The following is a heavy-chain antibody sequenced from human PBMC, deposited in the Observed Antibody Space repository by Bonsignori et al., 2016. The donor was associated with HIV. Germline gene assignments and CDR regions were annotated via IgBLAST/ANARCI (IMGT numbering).Heavy chain of an antibody. CDR3: ARERASGTFDI. D-gene: IGHD3-10*01. CDR2: IIPILGIA. J-gene: IGHJ3*02. V-gene: IGHV1-69*10. Sequence: WVRQAPGQGLEWMGGIIPILGIANYAQKFQGRVTITADESTSTAYMELSSLRSEDTAVYYCARERASGTFDIWGQGTMVTVSS.